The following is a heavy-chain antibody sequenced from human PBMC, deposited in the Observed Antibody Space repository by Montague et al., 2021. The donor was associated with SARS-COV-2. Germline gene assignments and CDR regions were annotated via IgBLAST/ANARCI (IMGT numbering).Heavy chain of an antibody. J-gene: IGHJ4*02. V-gene: IGHV4-39*01. D-gene: IGHD2-15*01. CDR2: IYYTGTT. CDR3: ANAGRCSSGSCYSPFDS. CDR1: GDSVKTNLYY. Sequence: ETLSLTCTVSGDSVKTNLYYWGWIRQPPGKGLEWIGNIYYTGTTYYNPSLKSRVTMSVDTSKNQFSLKLTSVTAADTAVYYCANAGRCSSGSCYSPFDSWGQGSLVTVSS.